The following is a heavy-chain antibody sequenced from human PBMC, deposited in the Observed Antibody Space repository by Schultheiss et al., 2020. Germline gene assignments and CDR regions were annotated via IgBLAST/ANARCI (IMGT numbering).Heavy chain of an antibody. D-gene: IGHD6-19*01. CDR1: GFTFDDYA. Sequence: GGSLRLSCAASGFTFDDYAMHWVRQAPGKGLEWVSSISSSSSYIYYADSVKGRFTISRDNAKNSLYLQMNSLRAEDTAVYYCARASSGWYYWGQGTLVTVSS. J-gene: IGHJ4*02. CDR3: ARASSGWYY. V-gene: IGHV3-21*01. CDR2: ISSSSSYI.